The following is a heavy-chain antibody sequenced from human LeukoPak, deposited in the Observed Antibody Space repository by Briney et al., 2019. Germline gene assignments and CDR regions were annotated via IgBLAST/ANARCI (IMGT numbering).Heavy chain of an antibody. CDR1: GDSVSSNSAA. CDR3: ARDDSRGSALWHDAFDI. CDR2: TYYRSKWYN. D-gene: IGHD3-22*01. J-gene: IGHJ3*02. Sequence: SQTLSLTCAISGDSVSSNSAAWNWIRQSPSRGLEWLGRTYYRSKWYNDHAVSVKSRITINPDTSKNQFSLQLNSVTPEDTAVYYCARDDSRGSALWHDAFDIWGQGTMVTVSS. V-gene: IGHV6-1*01.